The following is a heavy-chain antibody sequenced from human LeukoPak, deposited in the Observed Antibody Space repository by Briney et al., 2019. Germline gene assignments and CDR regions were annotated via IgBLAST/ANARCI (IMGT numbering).Heavy chain of an antibody. CDR3: SRDRSGYYFATYYFDY. CDR1: GFTFRSYS. CDR2: ISSSSSNI. J-gene: IGHJ4*02. Sequence: GGSLRLSCAASGFTFRSYSMNWVRQAPGKGLEWVSYISSSSSNIYYADSVKGRFTISRDNSKNSLYLQMNSLRAEDTAVYYCSRDRSGYYFATYYFDYWGQGTLVTVSS. D-gene: IGHD3-22*01. V-gene: IGHV3-21*05.